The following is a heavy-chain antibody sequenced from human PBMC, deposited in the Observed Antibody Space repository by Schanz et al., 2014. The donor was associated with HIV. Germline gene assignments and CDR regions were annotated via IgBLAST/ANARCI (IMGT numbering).Heavy chain of an antibody. Sequence: EVHLVESGGGLIKPGRSLRLSCTASGFTFGDYAMSWFRQAPGKGLEWVGFIRSKGYGGTPDYAASVKGRFTISRDDSKNSVYLQMNSLNIEDTAVYYCRGYRFYYGVDFWGQGTTVTVS. CDR2: IRSKGYGGTP. V-gene: IGHV3-49*05. CDR1: GFTFGDYA. J-gene: IGHJ6*02. CDR3: RGYRFYYGVDF. D-gene: IGHD5-18*01.